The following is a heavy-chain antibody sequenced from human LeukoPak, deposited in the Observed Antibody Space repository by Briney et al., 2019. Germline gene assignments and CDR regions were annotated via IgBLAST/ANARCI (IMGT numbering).Heavy chain of an antibody. CDR3: ATGASTALRGLDV. J-gene: IGHJ6*02. CDR1: GDSLSDLS. D-gene: IGHD5-18*01. V-gene: IGHV1-24*01. Sequence: ASVKVSCKVCGDSLSDLSMHWVRQAPGKGLEWIGGTDLEDTETVYAQNFEDRLTVTGDTSTDTSYMELTGLTSADTGMYYCATGASTALRGLDVWGQGTTVTVSS. CDR2: TDLEDTET.